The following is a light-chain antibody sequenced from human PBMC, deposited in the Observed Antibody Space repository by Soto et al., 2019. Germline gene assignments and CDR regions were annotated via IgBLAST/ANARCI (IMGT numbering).Light chain of an antibody. CDR3: SSYTSSSTPYYV. CDR1: SGDVGGYNY. Sequence: QSVLTQPASVSGSPGQSITISCTGTSGDVGGYNYVSWYQQHPGKAPKLMIYEVSNRPSGVSNRFSGSKSGNTASLTISGLQAEDEADYYCSSYTSSSTPYYVFGTGTKLTVL. V-gene: IGLV2-14*01. CDR2: EVS. J-gene: IGLJ1*01.